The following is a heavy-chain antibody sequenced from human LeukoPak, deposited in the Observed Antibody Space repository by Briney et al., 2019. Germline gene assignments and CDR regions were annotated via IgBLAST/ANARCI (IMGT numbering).Heavy chain of an antibody. CDR3: ARADRRIVGATRHDAFDI. D-gene: IGHD1-26*01. CDR2: IKQDGSEK. CDR1: GFTFSSYW. V-gene: IGHV3-7*01. Sequence: GGSLRLSCAASGFTFSSYWMSWVRQAPGKGLEWVANIKQDGSEKYYVDFVKGRFTISRDNAKNSLYLQMNSLRAEDTAVYYCARADRRIVGATRHDAFDIWGQGTMVTVSS. J-gene: IGHJ3*02.